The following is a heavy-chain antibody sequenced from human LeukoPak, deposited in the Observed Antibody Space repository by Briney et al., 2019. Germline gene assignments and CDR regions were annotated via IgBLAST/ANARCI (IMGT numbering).Heavy chain of an antibody. Sequence: SSETLSLTCTVSGGSISSSSYYWGWIRQPPGKGLEWIGSIYYSGSTYYNPSLKSRVTISVDTSKNQFSLKLSSVIAADTAVYYCATQTSYGLDYWGQGTLVTVSS. D-gene: IGHD3-10*01. CDR2: IYYSGST. V-gene: IGHV4-39*07. CDR3: ATQTSYGLDY. J-gene: IGHJ4*02. CDR1: GGSISSSSYY.